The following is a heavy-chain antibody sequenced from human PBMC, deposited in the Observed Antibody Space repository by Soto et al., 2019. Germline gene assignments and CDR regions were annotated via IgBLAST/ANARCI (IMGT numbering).Heavy chain of an antibody. J-gene: IGHJ4*02. D-gene: IGHD3-22*01. Sequence: GASVKVSCKASGYTFTSYAMHWVRQAPGQRLEWMGWINAGNGNTKYSQKFQGRVTMTTDTSTSTAYMELRSLRSDDTAVYYCARDQRGGARYYDSSGYYYFWGQGTLVTVSS. V-gene: IGHV1-3*01. CDR3: ARDQRGGARYYDSSGYYYF. CDR2: INAGNGNT. CDR1: GYTFTSYA.